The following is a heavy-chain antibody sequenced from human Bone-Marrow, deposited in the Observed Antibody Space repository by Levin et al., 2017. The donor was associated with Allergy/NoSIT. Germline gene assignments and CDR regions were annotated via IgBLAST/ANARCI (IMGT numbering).Heavy chain of an antibody. CDR3: ARDGPRASYYYYGMDV. Sequence: AGESLKISCAASGFTVSSHYMSWVRQAPGKGLEWVSVIYSNDRTYYADSVRGRFTISRDNSKNTLYLQMNSLRAEDTAVYYCARDGPRASYYYYGMDVWGQGTTVTVSS. CDR2: IYSNDRT. CDR1: GFTVSSHY. V-gene: IGHV3-66*01. J-gene: IGHJ6*02.